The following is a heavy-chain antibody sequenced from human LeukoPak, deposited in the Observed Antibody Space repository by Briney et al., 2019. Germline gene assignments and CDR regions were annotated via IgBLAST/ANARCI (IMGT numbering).Heavy chain of an antibody. D-gene: IGHD4-17*01. CDR2: IYYSGST. Sequence: SETLSLTCTVSGGSISSGSYYWSWIRQPPGKGLEWIGYIYYSGSTNYNPSLKSRVTISVDTSKNQFSLKLSSVTAADTAVYYCARHGDYGDYWGQGTLVTVSS. V-gene: IGHV4-61*01. J-gene: IGHJ4*02. CDR3: ARHGDYGDY. CDR1: GGSISSGSYY.